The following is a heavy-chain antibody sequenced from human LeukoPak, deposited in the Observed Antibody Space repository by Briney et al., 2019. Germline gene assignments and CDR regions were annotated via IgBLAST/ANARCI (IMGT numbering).Heavy chain of an antibody. CDR3: ARNRYYDSSGSYYYFDY. J-gene: IGHJ4*02. CDR2: IKQDGSEK. CDR1: GFTFSSYW. V-gene: IGHV3-7*01. D-gene: IGHD3-22*01. Sequence: GGSLRPSCAASGFTFSSYWMSWVRQAPGKGLEWVANIKQDGSEKYYVDSVKGRFTISRDNAKNSLYLQMNSLRAEDTAVYYCARNRYYDSSGSYYYFDYWGQGTLVTVSS.